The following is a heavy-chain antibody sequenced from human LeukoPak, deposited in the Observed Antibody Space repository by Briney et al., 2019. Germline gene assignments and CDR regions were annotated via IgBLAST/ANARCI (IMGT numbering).Heavy chain of an antibody. V-gene: IGHV3-9*01. D-gene: IGHD2-15*01. J-gene: IGHJ5*02. CDR1: GFTFDDCA. CDR2: VSWNSGSI. Sequence: GRSLRLSCAASGFTFDDCAMHWVRQAPGKGLEWVSRVSWNSGSIGYADSVKGRFTISRDDAKNTLYLQMNSLRAEDTAVYYCVRGGESTWSWGQGTLVTVSS. CDR3: VRGGESTWS.